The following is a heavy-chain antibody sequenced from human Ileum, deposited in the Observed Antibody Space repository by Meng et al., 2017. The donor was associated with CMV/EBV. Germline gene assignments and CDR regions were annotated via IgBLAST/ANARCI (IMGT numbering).Heavy chain of an antibody. CDR3: ARDPTEYSSSSGYFDY. CDR1: GDSISSYY. J-gene: IGHJ4*02. Sequence: GSLRLSCSVSGDSISSYYWSWIRQPPGKGLEWIGYIYYRGSTMYNASLKSRVTISLDTSKNHLSLKLTSVTAADTAVYYCARDPTEYSSSSGYFDYWGQGTLVTVSS. CDR2: IYYRGST. V-gene: IGHV4-59*01. D-gene: IGHD6-6*01.